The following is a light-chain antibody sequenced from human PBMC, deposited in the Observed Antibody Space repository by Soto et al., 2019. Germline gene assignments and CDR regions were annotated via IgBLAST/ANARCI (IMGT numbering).Light chain of an antibody. J-gene: IGLJ3*02. CDR3: GTWDSRLSGWV. V-gene: IGLV1-51*01. Sequence: QSVLTQPPSVSAAPGQKVTISSSGSSSNIGNNYVSWYQQLPGTAPKVLIYDNNKRPSGIPDRFSGSKSGTSATLGITGLQTGDEADYYCGTWDSRLSGWVFGGGTTLTVL. CDR1: SSNIGNNY. CDR2: DNN.